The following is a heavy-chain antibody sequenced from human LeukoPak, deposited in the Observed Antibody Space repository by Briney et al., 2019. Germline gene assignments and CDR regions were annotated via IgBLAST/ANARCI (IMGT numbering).Heavy chain of an antibody. Sequence: GGSLRLSCAASGFNFSSYAMHWVRQAPGEGLEWVGLISYGGIDKSYADSVKGRFTISRDNAKNSLYLEMNSLRDEDTAVYYCARVHRGYSYGRLDYWGQGTLVTVSS. CDR2: ISYGGIDK. CDR3: ARVHRGYSYGRLDY. D-gene: IGHD5-18*01. V-gene: IGHV3-30*04. CDR1: GFNFSSYA. J-gene: IGHJ4*02.